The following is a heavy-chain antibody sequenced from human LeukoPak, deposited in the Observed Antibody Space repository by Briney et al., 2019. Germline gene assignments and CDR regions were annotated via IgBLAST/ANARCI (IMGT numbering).Heavy chain of an antibody. D-gene: IGHD4-17*01. Sequence: TGGSLRLSCAASGFRFSSYGMHWVRQAPGKGLEWVAFIRFDGDIKYYGEAVKGRFTIPRNNAENKVFLQMDNLRAEDTAVYFCARSVSYMDVWGQGTTVTVSS. J-gene: IGHJ6*03. CDR2: IRFDGDIK. V-gene: IGHV3-33*08. CDR1: GFRFSSYG. CDR3: ARSVSYMDV.